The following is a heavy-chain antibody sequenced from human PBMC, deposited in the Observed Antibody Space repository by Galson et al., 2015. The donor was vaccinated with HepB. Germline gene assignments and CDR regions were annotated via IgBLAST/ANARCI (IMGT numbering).Heavy chain of an antibody. CDR1: GFTFDDYT. Sequence: LRLSCAASGFTFDDYTMHWVRQVPGQGLEWVSLIGWDGGRTYYADSIKGRFRISRDNSKNSLYLEMNSLRIEDAALYFCAKDGGGYCTSTRCSNNWFDAWGQGTLVSVSS. V-gene: IGHV3-43*01. D-gene: IGHD2-2*01. CDR2: IGWDGGRT. CDR3: AKDGGGYCTSTRCSNNWFDA. J-gene: IGHJ5*02.